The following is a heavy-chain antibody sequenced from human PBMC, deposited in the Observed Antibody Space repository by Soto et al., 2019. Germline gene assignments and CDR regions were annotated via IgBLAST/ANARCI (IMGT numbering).Heavy chain of an antibody. Sequence: QVQLVQSGAEVKKPGSSVKVSCKASGGTFSSYAISWVRQAPGQGLEWMGGIIPIFGTANYAQKFQGRVTITADKSTRTAYMELSSLRSEDTAVYYCARDRLERSGGYKYGMDVWGQGTTVTVSS. D-gene: IGHD3-16*01. V-gene: IGHV1-69*06. CDR2: IIPIFGTA. CDR3: ARDRLERSGGYKYGMDV. CDR1: GGTFSSYA. J-gene: IGHJ6*02.